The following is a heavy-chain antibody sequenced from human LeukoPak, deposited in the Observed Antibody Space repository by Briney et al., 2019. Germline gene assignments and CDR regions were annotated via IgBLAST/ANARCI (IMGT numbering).Heavy chain of an antibody. D-gene: IGHD6-13*01. CDR3: ARGLITGAAGTYYYSGMDV. Sequence: GGSLRLSCVASGFIFSRYGMHWVRQAPGKGLEYVSAISSGGGSTYYANSVKGRFTISRDNSKNTLYLQMGSLRGEDMAVYYCARGLITGAAGTYYYSGMDVWGQGTTVTVSS. J-gene: IGHJ6*02. CDR1: GFIFSRYG. CDR2: ISSGGGST. V-gene: IGHV3-64*01.